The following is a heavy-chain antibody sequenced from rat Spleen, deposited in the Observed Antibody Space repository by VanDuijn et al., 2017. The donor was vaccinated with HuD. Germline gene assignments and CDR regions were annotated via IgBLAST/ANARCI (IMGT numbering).Heavy chain of an antibody. CDR1: GFTFNNYW. Sequence: EVQLVESGGGLVQPGGSLKLSCVASGFTFNNYWMTWIRQAPGRGLEWVASITNTGGSTYYPDSVKGRFTLSRDNAKSTLNLQMDSLRSEDTATYYCARRQLSYWYFDFWGPGTMVTVSS. CDR3: ARRQLSYWYFDF. D-gene: IGHD1-2*01. V-gene: IGHV5-31*01. CDR2: ITNTGGST. J-gene: IGHJ1*01.